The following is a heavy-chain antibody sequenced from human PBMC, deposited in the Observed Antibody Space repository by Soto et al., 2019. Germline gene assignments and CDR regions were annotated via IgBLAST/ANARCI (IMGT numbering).Heavy chain of an antibody. CDR3: ARSEIIAALGVYYYYGMDV. Sequence: SGPTLVNPTQTLTLTFTFSGFSLSTSGMCVSWIRQPPGKALEWLARIDWDDDKYYSTSLKTRLTISKDTSKNQVVLTMTNMDPVDTATYYCARSEIIAALGVYYYYGMDVWGQGTTVTVSS. CDR2: IDWDDDK. D-gene: IGHD6-6*01. J-gene: IGHJ6*02. CDR1: GFSLSTSGMC. V-gene: IGHV2-70*11.